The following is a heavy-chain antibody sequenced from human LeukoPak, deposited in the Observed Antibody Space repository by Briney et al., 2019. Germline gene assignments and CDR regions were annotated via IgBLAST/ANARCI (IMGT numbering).Heavy chain of an antibody. D-gene: IGHD1-26*01. CDR2: ISGGGGST. Sequence: GGSLRLSCAASGFTFSSYAMNWVRQAPGKGLEWVSTISGGGGSTYYADSVKGRFTISRDNSKNTLYLQMSSLTAKDTAVYYCAKDRSIGTYYTFDSWGQGTLVTVSS. CDR1: GFTFSSYA. V-gene: IGHV3-23*01. J-gene: IGHJ4*02. CDR3: AKDRSIGTYYTFDS.